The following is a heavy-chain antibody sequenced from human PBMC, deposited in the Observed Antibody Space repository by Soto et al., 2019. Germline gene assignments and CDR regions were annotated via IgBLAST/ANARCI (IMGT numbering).Heavy chain of an antibody. Sequence: PGGSLRLSCAASGFTFSSYSMHWVRQAPGKRLEWVSSISSSSSYIYYADSVKGRFTISRDNAKNSLYLQMNSLRAEDTAVYYCARDSTIFGVVIDVSPHHYYYGMDVWGQGTTVTVSS. V-gene: IGHV3-21*01. J-gene: IGHJ6*02. D-gene: IGHD3-3*01. CDR1: GFTFSSYS. CDR2: ISSSSSYI. CDR3: ARDSTIFGVVIDVSPHHYYYGMDV.